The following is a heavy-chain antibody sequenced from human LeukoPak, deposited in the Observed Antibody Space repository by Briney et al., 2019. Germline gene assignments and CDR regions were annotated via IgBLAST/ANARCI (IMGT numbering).Heavy chain of an antibody. CDR1: GYTFTSYG. D-gene: IGHD1-26*01. V-gene: IGHV1-18*01. CDR3: ARASSGSYYVAVYYYGMDV. J-gene: IGHJ6*02. Sequence: ASVKVSCKASGYTFTSYGISWVRQAPGQGLEWMGWISAYNGNTNYAQKLQGRVTMTTDISTSTAYMELRSLRSDDTAVYYCARASSGSYYVAVYYYGMDVWGQGTTVTVSS. CDR2: ISAYNGNT.